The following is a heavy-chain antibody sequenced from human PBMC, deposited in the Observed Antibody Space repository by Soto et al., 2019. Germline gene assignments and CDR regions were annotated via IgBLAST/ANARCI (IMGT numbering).Heavy chain of an antibody. CDR2: IYYSGST. CDR3: ARGSRYYGSGSYYNVGVYYYYGMDV. CDR1: GGSISSYS. V-gene: IGHV4-59*01. Sequence: SETLSLPCTVTGGSISSYSWSWIRQPPGKGLEWIGYIYYSGSTNYNPSLKSRVTISVDTSKNQFSLKLSSVTAADTAVYYCARGSRYYGSGSYYNVGVYYYYGMDVWGKGTTVTVS. D-gene: IGHD3-10*01. J-gene: IGHJ6*04.